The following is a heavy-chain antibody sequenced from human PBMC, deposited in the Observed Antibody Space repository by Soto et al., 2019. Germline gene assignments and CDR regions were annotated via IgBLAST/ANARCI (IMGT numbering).Heavy chain of an antibody. CDR2: INAGNGNT. CDR1: GYTFTGYA. J-gene: IGHJ4*02. V-gene: IGHV1-3*01. CDR3: ARAVAVAADFDY. D-gene: IGHD6-19*01. Sequence: KRGASVKVSCKASGYTFTGYAMHWVRQAPGQRLEWMGWINAGNGNTKYSQKFQGRVTITRDTSASTAYMELSSLRSEDTAVYYCARAVAVAADFDYWGQGTLVTVSS.